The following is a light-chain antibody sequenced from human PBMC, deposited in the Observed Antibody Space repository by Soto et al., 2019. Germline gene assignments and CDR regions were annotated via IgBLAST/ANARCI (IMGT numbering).Light chain of an antibody. Sequence: EIVTTQSPATLSVSPGESATLSCRASQSISSNLAWYQQKPGQAPRLLIYGASSRATGIPDRFSGSGSGTDFTLTISRLEPEDFAVYYCQQYGSSRTFGQGTKVDIK. CDR1: QSISSN. V-gene: IGKV3-20*01. CDR3: QQYGSSRT. CDR2: GAS. J-gene: IGKJ1*01.